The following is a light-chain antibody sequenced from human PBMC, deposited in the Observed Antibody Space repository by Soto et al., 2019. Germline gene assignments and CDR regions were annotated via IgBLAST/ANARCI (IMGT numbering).Light chain of an antibody. Sequence: DVQLTQSASFLSPSIGERITITCRASQVISTSLAWYQVKPGKSPKLLIYAASTLESLFPSRFSGGGFGTEFTLTINSLQPDDFATYYCQQYNTYSTVGQGTKVEIK. J-gene: IGKJ1*01. CDR1: QVISTS. V-gene: IGKV1-9*01. CDR2: AAS. CDR3: QQYNTYST.